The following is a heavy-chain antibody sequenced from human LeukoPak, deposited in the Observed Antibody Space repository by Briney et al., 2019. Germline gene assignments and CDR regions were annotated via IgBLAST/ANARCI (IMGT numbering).Heavy chain of an antibody. D-gene: IGHD3-10*01. Sequence: EASVKVSCKASGYTFNTYGIIWVRQAPGQGFEWMGWISGLKEKTDYPQKFQGRVTMTTDTATRTAFMELTSLRSDDTAVYYCARTSGARNTQGRFLYYGSGSLSDWGQGTLVTASS. CDR2: ISGLKEKT. CDR1: GYTFNTYG. CDR3: ARTSGARNTQGRFLYYGSGSLSD. V-gene: IGHV1-18*01. J-gene: IGHJ4*02.